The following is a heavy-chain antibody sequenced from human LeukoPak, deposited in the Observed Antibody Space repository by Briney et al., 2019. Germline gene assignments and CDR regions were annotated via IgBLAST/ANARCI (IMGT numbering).Heavy chain of an antibody. CDR2: ISSSGSAV. Sequence: GGSLRLSCAASGFTFSDYYMSWIRQAPGKGLEWVSYISSSGSAVFYADSVKGRFTISRDNAKNSVYLQMNNLRAEDTAVYYCAKHERGYSYGPLCYWGQGTLVTVSS. V-gene: IGHV3-11*01. J-gene: IGHJ4*02. CDR3: AKHERGYSYGPLCY. CDR1: GFTFSDYY. D-gene: IGHD5-18*01.